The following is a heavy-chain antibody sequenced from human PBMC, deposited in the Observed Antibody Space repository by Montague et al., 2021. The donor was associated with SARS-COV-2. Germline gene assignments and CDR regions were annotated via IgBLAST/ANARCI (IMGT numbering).Heavy chain of an antibody. V-gene: IGHV4-34*01. CDR1: GFSLKTPGMC. D-gene: IGHD2-2*02. CDR2: INHSGST. CDR3: ASLTLGYCSSTSCYSDWLDP. J-gene: IGHJ5*02. Sequence: LVKPTQTVTLTCTFSGFSLKTPGMCVSWIRQPPGKGLEWIGEINHSGSTNYNPSLKSRVTISVDTSKNQFSLKLSSVTAADTAVYYCASLTLGYCSSTSCYSDWLDPWGQGTLVTVPS.